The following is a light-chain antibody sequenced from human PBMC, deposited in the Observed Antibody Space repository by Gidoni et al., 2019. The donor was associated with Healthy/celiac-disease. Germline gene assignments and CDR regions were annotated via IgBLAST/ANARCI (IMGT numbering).Light chain of an antibody. CDR1: QSVSSY. CDR3: QQRSSWYT. CDR2: DAS. V-gene: IGKV3-11*01. Sequence: EIVLTQSPATLSLSPGERATLSCRASQSVSSYLAWYQQKPGQAPRLLIYDASNRATGIPARFSGSGSGTDFTLTISSLEPEDFAVYYCQQRSSWYTFXXXTKLEIK. J-gene: IGKJ2*01.